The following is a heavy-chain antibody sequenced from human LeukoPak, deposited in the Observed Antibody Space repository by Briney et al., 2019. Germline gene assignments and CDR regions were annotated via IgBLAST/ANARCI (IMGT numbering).Heavy chain of an antibody. CDR2: TNHSGST. V-gene: IGHV4-30-2*01. Sequence: SQTLSLTCTVSGGSISSGGYYWSWIRQPPGKGLEWIGETNHSGSTNYNPSLKSRVTISVDTSKNQFSLKLSSVTAADTAVYYCARARWLQRNALDYWGQGTLVTVSS. J-gene: IGHJ4*02. D-gene: IGHD5-24*01. CDR3: ARARWLQRNALDY. CDR1: GGSISSGGYY.